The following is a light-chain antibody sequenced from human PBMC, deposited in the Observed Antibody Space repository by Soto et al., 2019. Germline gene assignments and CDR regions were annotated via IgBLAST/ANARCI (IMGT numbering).Light chain of an antibody. CDR2: DAS. Sequence: EIVLTQSPATLFLSPGERATLSCRASRSVSSYLAWYQQKPGQAPRLLIYDASNRATGIPARFSGSGSGTGFTLTISSLEPEDFAVYYCQQRSNWPRTFGQGTK. CDR1: RSVSSY. J-gene: IGKJ1*01. CDR3: QQRSNWPRT. V-gene: IGKV3-11*01.